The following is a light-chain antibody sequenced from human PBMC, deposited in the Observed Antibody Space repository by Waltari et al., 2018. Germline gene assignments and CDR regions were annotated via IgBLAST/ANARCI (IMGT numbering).Light chain of an antibody. Sequence: EIVMTQSPATLSVSPGERVTLSCRASQSVNSNLAWYQQKPGQAPRLLISGVSTRATGIPARFSGRGSGTDFTLSISGLQSEDFAVYYCQQYNNWPRTFGQGTKVEIK. J-gene: IGKJ1*01. CDR1: QSVNSN. V-gene: IGKV3-15*01. CDR2: GVS. CDR3: QQYNNWPRT.